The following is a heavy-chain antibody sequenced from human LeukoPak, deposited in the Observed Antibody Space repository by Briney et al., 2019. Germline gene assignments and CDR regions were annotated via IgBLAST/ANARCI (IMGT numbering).Heavy chain of an antibody. CDR3: ARGPDYYDSSGYYYTDFDY. V-gene: IGHV1-69*05. D-gene: IGHD3-22*01. J-gene: IGHJ4*02. CDR1: GGTFSSYA. Sequence: SVKVSCKASGGTFSSYAISWVRQAPGQGLEWMGRIIHIFGTANYAQNFQGRVTITTDESTSTAYMELSSLRSEDTAVYYCARGPDYYDSSGYYYTDFDYWGQGTLVTVSS. CDR2: IIHIFGTA.